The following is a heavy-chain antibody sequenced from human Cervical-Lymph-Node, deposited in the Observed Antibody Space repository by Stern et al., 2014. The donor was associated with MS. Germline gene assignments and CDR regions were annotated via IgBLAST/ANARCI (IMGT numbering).Heavy chain of an antibody. Sequence: VQLVESGPGLVKPSGTLSLTCAVSGASISSDHWGSWVRQPPGKGLEWIAEVHRSGSTNYNPSFKSRVTISADKSKNQFFLTVTSVTAADTAVYYCARGMIRWGQGTLVTVS. J-gene: IGHJ4*02. CDR3: ARGMIR. V-gene: IGHV4-4*02. CDR1: GASISSDHW. CDR2: VHRSGST. D-gene: IGHD3-16*01.